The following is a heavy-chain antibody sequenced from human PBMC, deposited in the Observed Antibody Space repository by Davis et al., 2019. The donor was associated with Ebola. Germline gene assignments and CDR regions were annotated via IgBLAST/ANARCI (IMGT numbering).Heavy chain of an antibody. CDR2: ISSDGSNR. CDR1: GFTFSSYG. J-gene: IGHJ5*02. D-gene: IGHD4-17*01. V-gene: IGHV3-30*05. Sequence: PGGSLRLSCAASGFTFSSYGMHWVRQAPGKGLEWLSIISSDGSNRFYADSVKGRFTISRDNSKNTLYLQMKSLRPEDTASYYSAIDADFGEYGWFDPWGQGTLVIVSS. CDR3: AIDADFGEYGWFDP.